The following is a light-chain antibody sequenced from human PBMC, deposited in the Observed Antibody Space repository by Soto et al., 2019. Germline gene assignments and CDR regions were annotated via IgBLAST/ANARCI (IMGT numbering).Light chain of an antibody. V-gene: IGKV1-39*01. J-gene: IGKJ5*01. CDR2: GAS. CDR1: QRIATW. Sequence: DIPFTPSPSTLSSSFVDRVTITCRASQRIATWLAWYQHQPGSAPKLLIYGASTLQSGVPSRFSGSGSGADFTLTISSLQPEDFATYYCQQSYSTPITFGQGTRLEIK. CDR3: QQSYSTPIT.